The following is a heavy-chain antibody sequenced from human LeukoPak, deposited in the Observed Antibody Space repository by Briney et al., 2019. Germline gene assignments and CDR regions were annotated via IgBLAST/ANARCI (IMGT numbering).Heavy chain of an antibody. CDR2: INPNSGGT. CDR1: GYTFTGYY. Sequence: ASVEVSCKASGYTFTGYYMHWVRQAPGQGLEWMGWINPNSGGTNYAQKFQGWVTMTRDTSISTAYMELSRLRSDDTAVYYCARESPTRDHYYGMDVWGQGTTVTVSS. V-gene: IGHV1-2*04. J-gene: IGHJ6*02. D-gene: IGHD3-10*01. CDR3: ARESPTRDHYYGMDV.